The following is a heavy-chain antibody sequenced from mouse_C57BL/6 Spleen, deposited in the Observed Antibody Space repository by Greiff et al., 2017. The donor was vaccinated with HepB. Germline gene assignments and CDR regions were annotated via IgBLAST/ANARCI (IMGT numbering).Heavy chain of an antibody. CDR1: GYTFTDYN. Sequence: EVQLQQSGPELVKPGASVKIPCKASGYTFTDYNMDWVKQSHGKSLEWIGDINPNNGGTIYNQKFKGKATLTVDKSSSTAYMELRSLTSEDTAVYYCARGGVTTVVPFDYWGQGTTLTVSS. CDR3: ARGGVTTVVPFDY. V-gene: IGHV1-18*01. CDR2: INPNNGGT. J-gene: IGHJ2*01. D-gene: IGHD1-1*01.